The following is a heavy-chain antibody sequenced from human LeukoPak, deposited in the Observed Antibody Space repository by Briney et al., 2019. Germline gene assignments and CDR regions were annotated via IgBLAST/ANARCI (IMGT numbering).Heavy chain of an antibody. CDR1: GFTFSSYW. V-gene: IGHV3-74*01. Sequence: GGPLRLSCAASGFTFSSYWMHWVRQAPGKGLVWVSRIKSDGSTRYADSVKGRFTISRDNAKNTVSLQMNSLRAEDTGVYYCARAPSEIGGYYPEYFRHWGQGTLVTVSP. CDR3: ARAPSEIGGYYPEYFRH. J-gene: IGHJ1*01. D-gene: IGHD3-22*01. CDR2: IKSDGST.